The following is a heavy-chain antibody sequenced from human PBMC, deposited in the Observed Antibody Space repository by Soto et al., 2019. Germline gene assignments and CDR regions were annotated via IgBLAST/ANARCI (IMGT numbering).Heavy chain of an antibody. J-gene: IGHJ6*02. CDR2: INPSGGST. Sequence: ASVKVSCKASGYTFTSYYMHWVRQAPGQGLEWMGIINPSGGSTSYAQKFQGRVTMTRDTSTSTVYMELSSLRSEDTAMYYCAREEQQLVTDYYYYGMDVWGQGTTGT. D-gene: IGHD6-13*01. CDR1: GYTFTSYY. V-gene: IGHV1-46*01. CDR3: AREEQQLVTDYYYYGMDV.